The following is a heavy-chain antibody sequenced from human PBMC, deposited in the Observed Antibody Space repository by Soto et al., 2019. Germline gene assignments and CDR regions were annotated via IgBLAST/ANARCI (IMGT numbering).Heavy chain of an antibody. J-gene: IGHJ5*02. CDR1: GGSISSSSYY. CDR2: IYYSGST. Sequence: SETLSLTCTVSGGSISSSSYYWGWIRQPPGKGLEWIGSIYYSGSTYYNPSLKSRVTISVDTSKNQFSLKLSSVTAADTAVYYCARHGDSSGHYNWFDPWGQGTLVTVSS. V-gene: IGHV4-39*01. CDR3: ARHGDSSGHYNWFDP. D-gene: IGHD6-19*01.